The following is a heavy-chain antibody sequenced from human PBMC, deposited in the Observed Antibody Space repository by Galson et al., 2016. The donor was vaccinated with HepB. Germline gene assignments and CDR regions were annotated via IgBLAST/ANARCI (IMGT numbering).Heavy chain of an antibody. CDR2: ISYDGKTK. Sequence: SLRLSCAAFGFTFSNHAMHWVRQAPGKGLEWLGVISYDGKTKTYADSVKGRFFMSRDNSRNTLFLQMNSLRAEDTAIFYCAREVRSWFYVDYWGQGALVTVSS. J-gene: IGHJ4*02. V-gene: IGHV3-30*04. CDR1: GFTFSNHA. D-gene: IGHD3-10*01. CDR3: AREVRSWFYVDY.